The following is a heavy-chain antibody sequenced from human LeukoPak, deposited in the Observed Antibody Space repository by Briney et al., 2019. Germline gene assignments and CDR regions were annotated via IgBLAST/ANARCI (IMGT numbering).Heavy chain of an antibody. V-gene: IGHV1-2*02. CDR1: GYTFTDYY. D-gene: IGHD4/OR15-4a*01. Sequence: ASVKVSFKASGYTFTDYYMHWVRQAPGQGLEWMGWINPNNGGTTYAQKFQGRVTMTRDTSISTAYMELGRLTSDDTAMYFCLRDLTYGGISSPDCWGQGSLVTVSS. CDR3: LRDLTYGGISSPDC. J-gene: IGHJ4*02. CDR2: INPNNGGT.